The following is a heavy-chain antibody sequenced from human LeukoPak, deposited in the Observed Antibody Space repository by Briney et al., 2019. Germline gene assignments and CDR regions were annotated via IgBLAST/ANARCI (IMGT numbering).Heavy chain of an antibody. D-gene: IGHD4-17*01. V-gene: IGHV1-18*01. CDR3: ARDLESDEGDYGDVLPGY. Sequence: GASVRVSCKTSGYTFSKFVITWVRQAPGQGLESMGWISVHHGTTHYVEKFHDRLTLTTDTSTRTAYMELKSLTPDDTAVYYCARDLESDEGDYGDVLPGYWGQGTLVTVS. CDR1: GYTFSKFV. J-gene: IGHJ4*02. CDR2: ISVHHGTT.